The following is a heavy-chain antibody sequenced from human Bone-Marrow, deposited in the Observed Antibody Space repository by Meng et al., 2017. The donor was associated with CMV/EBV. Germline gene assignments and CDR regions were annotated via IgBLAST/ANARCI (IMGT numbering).Heavy chain of an antibody. CDR2: IYSGGST. V-gene: IGHV3-53*01. J-gene: IGHJ3*02. CDR3: ARGGYCSSTSCYNDAFDI. CDR1: GFTFSSNY. D-gene: IGHD2-2*02. Sequence: GESLKISCAASGFTFSSNYMSWVRQAPGKGLEWVSVIYSGGSTYYADSVKGRFTISRDNSKNTLYLQMNSLRAEDTAVYYCARGGYCSSTSCYNDAFDIWGQGTMVTVSS.